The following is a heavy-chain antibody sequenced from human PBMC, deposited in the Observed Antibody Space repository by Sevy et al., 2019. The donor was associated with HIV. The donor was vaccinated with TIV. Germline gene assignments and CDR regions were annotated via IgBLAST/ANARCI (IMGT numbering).Heavy chain of an antibody. Sequence: GGSLRLSCAASGFTFSSYWMSWVRQAPGKGLEWVANIKQDGSEKYYVDSVKGRFTFSRDNAKNSLYLQMNSLRAEDTAVYYCARDHTYYDILTGYLQRNYYYYGMDVWGQGTTVTVSS. CDR3: ARDHTYYDILTGYLQRNYYYYGMDV. J-gene: IGHJ6*02. CDR2: IKQDGSEK. CDR1: GFTFSSYW. V-gene: IGHV3-7*01. D-gene: IGHD3-9*01.